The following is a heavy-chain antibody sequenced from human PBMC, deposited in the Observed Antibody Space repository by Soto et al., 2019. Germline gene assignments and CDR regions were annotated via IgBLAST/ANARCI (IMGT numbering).Heavy chain of an antibody. Sequence: QVQLVQSGAEVKKPGASVKVSCKASGYTFTSYDINWVRQATGQGLEWMGWMNPNSGNTGYAQKFQGRVTMTRNTSISTADMELSSLRSEDTAVYYCARRRGIAARSKRPLDPWGQGTLVPVSS. J-gene: IGHJ5*02. CDR2: MNPNSGNT. V-gene: IGHV1-8*01. CDR1: GYTFTSYD. CDR3: ARRRGIAARSKRPLDP. D-gene: IGHD6-6*01.